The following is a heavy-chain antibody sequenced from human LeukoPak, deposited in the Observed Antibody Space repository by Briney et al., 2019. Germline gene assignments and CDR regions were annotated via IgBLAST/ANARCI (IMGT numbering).Heavy chain of an antibody. V-gene: IGHV4-30-4*08. CDR3: ASIDSSGYYDAFDI. CDR2: IYYSGST. J-gene: IGHJ3*02. Sequence: NWVRQHPGKGLEWIGYIYYSGSTYYNPSLKSRVTISVDTSKNQFSLKLSSVTAADTAVYYCASIDSSGYYDAFDIWGQGTMVTVSS. D-gene: IGHD3-22*01.